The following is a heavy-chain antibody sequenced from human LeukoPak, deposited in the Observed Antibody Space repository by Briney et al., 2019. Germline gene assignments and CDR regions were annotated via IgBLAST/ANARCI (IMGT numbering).Heavy chain of an antibody. D-gene: IGHD6-13*01. V-gene: IGHV7-4-1*02. Sequence: ASVKVSCKASGYTFTNYAVNWVRQAPGQGLEWMGEINTNTGNPTYAQGFTGRFVFSLNPSVSTSYLQISSLKAEDTAVYYCARNLGYTKDYWGQGTLVTVSS. CDR2: INTNTGNP. CDR1: GYTFTNYA. J-gene: IGHJ4*02. CDR3: ARNLGYTKDY.